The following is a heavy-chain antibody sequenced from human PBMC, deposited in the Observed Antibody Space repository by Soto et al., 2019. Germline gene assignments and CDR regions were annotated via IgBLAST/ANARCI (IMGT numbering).Heavy chain of an antibody. CDR2: IYPGDSDT. CDR3: ARASGSYGYYYGMDV. V-gene: IGHV5-51*01. CDR1: VYSFTSYW. Sequence: GESLKISCKGSVYSFTSYWIGWVRQMRGKGLVWMGIIYPGDSDTRYSPSFQGQVTISADKSISTAYLQGSSLKASDTAMYYCARASGSYGYYYGMDVWGQGTTVTVAS. J-gene: IGHJ6*01. D-gene: IGHD1-26*01.